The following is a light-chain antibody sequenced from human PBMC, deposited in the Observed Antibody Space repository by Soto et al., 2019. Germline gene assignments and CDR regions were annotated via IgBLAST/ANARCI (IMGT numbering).Light chain of an antibody. J-gene: IGKJ1*01. CDR2: GAS. V-gene: IGKV3-15*01. Sequence: EIVMTQSPATLSVSPGERATLSCRASQSVSSNLAWYQQKPGQAPRLLIYGASTRATGIPARFSGSGSGTEFTLTISSLQSEDFAVYYCQQYNNWLTWTFCQGPKV. CDR1: QSVSSN. CDR3: QQYNNWLTWT.